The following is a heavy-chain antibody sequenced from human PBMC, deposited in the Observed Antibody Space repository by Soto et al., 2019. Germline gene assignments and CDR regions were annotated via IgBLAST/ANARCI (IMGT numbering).Heavy chain of an antibody. Sequence: PGGSLRLSCAASEFSFSSYALSWVRQAPGKGLEWVSAISATGTTTYYADSVKGRFTISRDNSKRTLFLQMDSLSPEDTAVYYCATYSSPFDYWGQGTLVTVSS. V-gene: IGHV3-23*01. CDR1: EFSFSSYA. CDR2: ISATGTTT. D-gene: IGHD6-13*01. J-gene: IGHJ4*02. CDR3: ATYSSPFDY.